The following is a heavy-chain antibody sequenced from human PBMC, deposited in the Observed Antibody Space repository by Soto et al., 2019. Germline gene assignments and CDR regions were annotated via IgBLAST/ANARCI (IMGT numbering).Heavy chain of an antibody. D-gene: IGHD4-4*01. J-gene: IGHJ5*02. CDR1: GGTSGGRSCC. CDR3: ARLGISIYGHSTVFDP. V-gene: IGHV4-39*01. CDR2: IYYSGST. Sequence: VLGGTSGGRSCCRSRIRKPPGKGLEWIGSIYYSGSTYYNPSLKSRVTISVDTSKNQFSLKLSSVTAADTAVYYCARLGISIYGHSTVFDPLGQGTLVTVSS.